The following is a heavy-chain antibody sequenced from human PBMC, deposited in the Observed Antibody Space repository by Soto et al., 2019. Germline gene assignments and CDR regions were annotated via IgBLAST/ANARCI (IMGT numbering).Heavy chain of an antibody. J-gene: IGHJ4*01. CDR2: IHDSGST. CDR1: GASIRSSY. Sequence: SDSLSLTCTVSGASIRSSYWSWIRQPPGQGLEWLGYIHDSGSTRYNPSLNSRVTMSLDTPKNQNSLMVSSETAADTGLYSFARSVTTYASPFDSVGHGTLVTVSS. V-gene: IGHV4-59*01. D-gene: IGHD3-22*01. CDR3: ARSVTTYASPFDS.